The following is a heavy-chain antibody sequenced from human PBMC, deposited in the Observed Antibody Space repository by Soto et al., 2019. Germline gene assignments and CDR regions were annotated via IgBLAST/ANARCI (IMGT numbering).Heavy chain of an antibody. CDR2: IIPILGIA. D-gene: IGHD4-17*01. V-gene: IGHV1-69*02. CDR1: GGTFSSYT. J-gene: IGHJ5*02. CDR3: ASQVTTFRVDWFDP. Sequence: SVKVSCKASGGTFSSYTISWVRQAPGQGLEWMGRIIPILGIANYAQKFQGRVTITADKSTSTAYMELSSLRSEDTAVYYCASQVTTFRVDWFDPWGQGTLVTAPQ.